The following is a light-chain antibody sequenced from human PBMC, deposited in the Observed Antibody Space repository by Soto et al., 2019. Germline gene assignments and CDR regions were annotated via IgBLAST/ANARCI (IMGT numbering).Light chain of an antibody. CDR2: DVN. CDR1: STDVDGYDY. CDR3: SSYTSSAPFYV. Sequence: QSALTQPASVSGSPGQSITISCTGASTDVDGYDYVSWYQQHPGQAPKLIIFDVNNRPSGVSSRFSGSKSGDTASLTISGLQAEDDDDYYCSSYTSSAPFYVFATGTKLTVL. V-gene: IGLV2-14*03. J-gene: IGLJ1*01.